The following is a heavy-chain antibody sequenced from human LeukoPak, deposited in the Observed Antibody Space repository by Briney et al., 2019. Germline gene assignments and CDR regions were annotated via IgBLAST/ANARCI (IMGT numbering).Heavy chain of an antibody. CDR3: ARDRVYYYGSGSEGNAFDP. CDR1: GFTFSSYS. J-gene: IGHJ5*02. Sequence: MPGGSLRLSCAASGFTFSSYSMNWVRQAPGKGLEWVSSISSSSSYIYYADSVKGRFTISRDNAKNSLYLQMNSLRAEDTAVYYCARDRVYYYGSGSEGNAFDPWGQGTLVTVSS. V-gene: IGHV3-21*01. D-gene: IGHD3-10*01. CDR2: ISSSSSYI.